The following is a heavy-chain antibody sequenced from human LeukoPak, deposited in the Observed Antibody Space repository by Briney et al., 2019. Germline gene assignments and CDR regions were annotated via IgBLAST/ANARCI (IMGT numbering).Heavy chain of an antibody. CDR3: ARGGGVIVVGYFDY. J-gene: IGHJ4*02. CDR1: GGSISSYY. Sequence: PSETLSLTCTVSGGSISSYYWSWIRQPPGKGLEWIGYIYYSGSTNYNPSLKSRVTISVDTSKNQFSLKLSSVTAADTAVYYCARGGGVIVVGYFDYWGQGTLVTVSP. V-gene: IGHV4-59*01. CDR2: IYYSGST. D-gene: IGHD3-22*01.